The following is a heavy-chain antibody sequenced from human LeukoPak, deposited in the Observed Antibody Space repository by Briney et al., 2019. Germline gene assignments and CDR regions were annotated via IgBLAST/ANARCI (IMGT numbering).Heavy chain of an antibody. J-gene: IGHJ4*02. CDR3: AKASGSTLTYGDY. CDR1: GFTFSNYA. D-gene: IGHD1-1*01. V-gene: IGHV3-23*01. CDR2: ISGSAGST. Sequence: PGGSLRLSCAASGFTFSNYAMNWVRQAPRKGLEWVSGISGSAGSTYYADSVKGRFTISRDNSRNTVYLQMNSLRAEDTAVYYCAKASGSTLTYGDYWGQGALVTVSS.